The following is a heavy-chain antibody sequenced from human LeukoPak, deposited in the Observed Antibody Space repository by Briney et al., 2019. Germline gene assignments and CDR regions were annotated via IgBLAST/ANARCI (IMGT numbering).Heavy chain of an antibody. CDR3: ARSSSGYYSYYFDY. J-gene: IGHJ4*02. Sequence: GGSLRLSCAASGFTFSSYSMNWVRQAPGNGLEWVSSISSSSSYIYYADSVKGRFTISRDNAKNSLYLQMNSLRAEDTAVYYCARSSSGYYSYYFDYWGQGTLVTVSS. CDR1: GFTFSSYS. CDR2: ISSSSSYI. V-gene: IGHV3-21*01. D-gene: IGHD3-22*01.